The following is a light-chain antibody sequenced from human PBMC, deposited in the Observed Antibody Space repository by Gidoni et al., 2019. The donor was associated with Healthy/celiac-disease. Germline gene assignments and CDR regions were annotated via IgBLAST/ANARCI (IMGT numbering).Light chain of an antibody. Sequence: EIVLTQSPATLSWSPGERATISCRASQSVSSYLAWYQQQPGQAPRLLIYDASNRATGIPARFSGSGSGTDFTLTISSLEPEDFAVYYCQQRSNWPPGVTFXGXTKVEIK. CDR3: QQRSNWPPGVT. V-gene: IGKV3-11*01. J-gene: IGKJ4*01. CDR1: QSVSSY. CDR2: DAS.